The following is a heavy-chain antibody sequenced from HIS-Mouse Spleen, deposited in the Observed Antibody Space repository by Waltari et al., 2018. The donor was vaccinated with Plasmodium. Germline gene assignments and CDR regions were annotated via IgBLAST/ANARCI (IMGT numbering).Heavy chain of an antibody. D-gene: IGHD1-7*01. CDR1: GGSISSRCYY. Sequence: QLQLQESGPGLVKPSETLSLTGTVSGGSISSRCYYCGWIRQPPGKGLEWIGSIYYSGSTYYNPSLKSRVTISVDTSKNQFSLKLSSVTAADTAVYYCARDRITGTSYFDYWGQGTLVTVSS. J-gene: IGHJ4*02. V-gene: IGHV4-39*07. CDR2: IYYSGST. CDR3: ARDRITGTSYFDY.